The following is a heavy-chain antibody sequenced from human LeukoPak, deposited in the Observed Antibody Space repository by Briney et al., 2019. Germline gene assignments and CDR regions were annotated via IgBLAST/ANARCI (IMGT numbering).Heavy chain of an antibody. D-gene: IGHD3-22*01. J-gene: IGHJ4*02. CDR3: ARDLSGYYDSSGYGGFDY. CDR1: GYTLIGYY. V-gene: IGHV1-2*02. CDR2: INPNSGGT. Sequence: ASVKVSCKASGYTLIGYYVHWVRQAPGQGLEWMGWINPNSGGTNYAQKFQGRVTMTRDTSISTAYMELSRLRSDDTAVYYCARDLSGYYDSSGYGGFDYWGQGTLVTVSS.